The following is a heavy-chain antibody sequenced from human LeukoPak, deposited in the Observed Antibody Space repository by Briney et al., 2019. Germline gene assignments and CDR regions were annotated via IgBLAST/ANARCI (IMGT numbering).Heavy chain of an antibody. CDR2: VYYGRTT. Sequence: LSLTXTVSAASFISSSHHWGWIRQSPGTGLEWIGTVYYGRTTYYNPSLDGRVTISLDTSANHFSLQLNSVTAADTAVYYCVRHDGRGGATMGAFDSWGQGSLVTVSS. J-gene: IGHJ5*01. CDR1: AASFISSSHH. CDR3: VRHDGRGGATMGAFDS. D-gene: IGHD5-12*01. V-gene: IGHV4-39*01.